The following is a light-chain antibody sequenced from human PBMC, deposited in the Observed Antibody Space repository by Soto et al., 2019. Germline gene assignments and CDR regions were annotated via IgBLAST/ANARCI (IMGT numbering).Light chain of an antibody. CDR3: AAWDDSLNGSYV. CDR2: SNN. J-gene: IGLJ1*01. Sequence: QSLLTQPPSTSGTPVQRVTISCSGSRSNIGSNTVTWYQQLPGTAPKLLIYSNNQRPSGVPDRFSGSKSGTSASLAISGLQSEDEADYYCAAWDDSLNGSYVFGTGTKVTVL. CDR1: RSNIGSNT. V-gene: IGLV1-44*01.